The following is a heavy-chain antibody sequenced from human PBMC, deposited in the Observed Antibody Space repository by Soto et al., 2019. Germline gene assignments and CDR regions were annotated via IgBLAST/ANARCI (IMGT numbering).Heavy chain of an antibody. V-gene: IGHV3-20*01. J-gene: IGHJ4*02. D-gene: IGHD3-9*01. Sequence: GGSLRLSCAASGFPFDDYGMSWVRPASGKGLEWVSGINWNGGSTGYADSVKGRFTISRDNAKNSLYLQMNSLRAEDTALYHCARAPGLHYDIFQDYWGQGTLVTVSS. CDR3: ARAPGLHYDIFQDY. CDR1: GFPFDDYG. CDR2: INWNGGST.